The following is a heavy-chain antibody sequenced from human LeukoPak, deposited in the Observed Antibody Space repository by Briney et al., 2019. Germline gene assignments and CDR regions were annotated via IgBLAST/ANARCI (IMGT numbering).Heavy chain of an antibody. V-gene: IGHV1-8*01. CDR3: ARRPMVRGVKGKGAFDI. Sequence: ASVKVSCKASGYTFTSYDINWVRQATGQGLEWMGWMNPNSGNTGYAQKFQGRVTMTRNTSISTAYMELSSLRSEDTAVYYCARRPMVRGVKGKGAFDIWGQGTMITVSS. D-gene: IGHD3-10*01. CDR2: MNPNSGNT. CDR1: GYTFTSYD. J-gene: IGHJ3*02.